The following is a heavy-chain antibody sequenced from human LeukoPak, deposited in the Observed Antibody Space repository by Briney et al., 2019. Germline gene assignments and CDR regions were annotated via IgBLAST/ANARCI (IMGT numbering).Heavy chain of an antibody. CDR3: ARGFSGAIDY. D-gene: IGHD3-10*01. V-gene: IGHV3-74*01. CDR1: GFTFSSNL. CDR2: INSDGRST. J-gene: IGHJ4*02. Sequence: GGSLRLSCAASGFTFSSNLMHWVRQGPGKGLVWVSHINSDGRSTRYADSVKGRFTISRDNAKNTVYLQMNSLRAEDTAVYFCARGFSGAIDYWGQGTQVTVSS.